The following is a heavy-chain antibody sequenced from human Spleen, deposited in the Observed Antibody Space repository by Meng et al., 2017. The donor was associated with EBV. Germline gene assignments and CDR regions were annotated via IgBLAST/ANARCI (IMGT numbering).Heavy chain of an antibody. CDR3: ARPFPSWQSPRLDPFGA. CDR1: GDSISSFYY. D-gene: IGHD6-19*01. Sequence: QLQVGGSGPGPVTPSEPLSLTCTASGDSISSFYYWGWIRQPPGRGLEWIGSVHYTGSTYYSPSLKSRVTVSVDTSKNQFSLRLTSVTAADTAVYYCARPFPSWQSPRLDPFGAWGQGTLVTVSS. J-gene: IGHJ5*02. V-gene: IGHV4-39*01. CDR2: VHYTGST.